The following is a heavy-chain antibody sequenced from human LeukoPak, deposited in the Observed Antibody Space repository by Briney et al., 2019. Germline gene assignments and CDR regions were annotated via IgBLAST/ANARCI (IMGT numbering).Heavy chain of an antibody. CDR2: TYYRPKWYN. J-gene: IGHJ3*01. D-gene: IGHD3-10*01. Sequence: SQTLSLTCAISGDSVSTNSASWNWIRQSPSRGLEWLGRTYYRPKWYNEYPVSVKSRIVINPDTSKNQFSLQLNSVTPEDTAVYYCARGNRGAFDVWGQGTMVTVSA. CDR1: GDSVSTNSAS. CDR3: ARGNRGAFDV. V-gene: IGHV6-1*01.